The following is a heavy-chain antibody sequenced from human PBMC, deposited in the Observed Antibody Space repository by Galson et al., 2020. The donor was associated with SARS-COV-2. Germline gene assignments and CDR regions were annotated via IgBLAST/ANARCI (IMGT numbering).Heavy chain of an antibody. D-gene: IGHD6-19*01. CDR3: ARAERVSGWFSFDY. V-gene: IGHV6-1*01. Sequence: SQTLSLTCVISGDSVSSTNAAWNWIRQSPSRGLEWLGRTYYRSKWYNDYAVSVKSRITINPDTSKNQFSLQLNSVTPEDTALYYCARAERVSGWFSFDYWGQATLVTVSS. CDR1: GDSVSSTNAA. J-gene: IGHJ4*02. CDR2: TYYRSKWYN.